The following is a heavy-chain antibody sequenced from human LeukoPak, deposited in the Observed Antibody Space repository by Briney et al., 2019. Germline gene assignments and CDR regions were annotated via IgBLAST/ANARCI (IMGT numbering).Heavy chain of an antibody. J-gene: IGHJ5*02. V-gene: IGHV1-2*02. CDR1: GYXFTAFY. CDR3: ARAHLIAAAGYNWFDP. CDR2: INPNSGAT. D-gene: IGHD6-13*01. Sequence: ASVKVSCKASGYXFTAFYIHWVRQAPGQGREWLGWINPNSGATNYAQKFQGRVTMTRDTSISTAYMELSRLRSDDTAVYYCARAHLIAAAGYNWFDPWGQGTLVTVSS.